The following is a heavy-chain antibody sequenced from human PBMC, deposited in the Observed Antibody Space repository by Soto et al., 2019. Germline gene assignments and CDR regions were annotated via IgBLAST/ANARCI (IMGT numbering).Heavy chain of an antibody. CDR1: GFTFSSYA. V-gene: IGHV3-23*01. CDR3: AKSPKLLWFGEPNDY. D-gene: IGHD3-10*01. J-gene: IGHJ4*02. Sequence: GGSLRLSCAASGFTFSSYAMSWVRQAPGKGLEWVSAISGSGGSTYYADSVKGRFTISRDNSKNTLYLQMNSLRAEDTAVYYCAKSPKLLWFGEPNDYWGQGTLVTVSS. CDR2: ISGSGGST.